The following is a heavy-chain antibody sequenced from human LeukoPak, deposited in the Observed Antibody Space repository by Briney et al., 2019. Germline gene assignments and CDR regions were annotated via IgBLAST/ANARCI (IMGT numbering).Heavy chain of an antibody. CDR1: GFTFSSYA. J-gene: IGHJ3*02. Sequence: GRSLRLSCAASGFTFSSYAMHWVRQAPGKGLEWVAVISYDGSNKYYADSVKGRFTISRDNSKNTLYLQMNSLRAEDTAVYYCAKDRAMNQAVITLKDAFDIWGQGTMVTVSS. V-gene: IGHV3-30-3*01. CDR3: AKDRAMNQAVITLKDAFDI. D-gene: IGHD3-22*01. CDR2: ISYDGSNK.